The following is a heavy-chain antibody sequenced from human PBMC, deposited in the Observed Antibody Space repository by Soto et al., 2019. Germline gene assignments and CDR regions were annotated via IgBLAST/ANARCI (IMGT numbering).Heavy chain of an antibody. CDR1: GYTFSNYG. Sequence: ASLKVSCKTSGYTFSNYGINWGRQAPGQGLEWMGWISAYNGNTNFAQKLQGRVSLTTLYLLMNRLRTEDIGIYYCAKIALVGSFGFELARDYWGQGILVPVSS. CDR2: ISAYNGNT. D-gene: IGHD2-8*01. J-gene: IGHJ4*02. CDR3: GSFGFELARDY. V-gene: IGHV1-18*01.